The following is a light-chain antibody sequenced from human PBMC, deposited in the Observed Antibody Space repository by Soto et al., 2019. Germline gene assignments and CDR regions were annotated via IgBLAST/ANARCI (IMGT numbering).Light chain of an antibody. CDR1: QSLVHRDGNTY. Sequence: GVTQSPLSLPATLGQAAPISCRSRQSLVHRDGNTYLSWFRQRPGQSPRRLIYKVSNREAGVPDRFSGSGSGTDFTLKISRVEAEDVGLYYCMQGSPWPPITFGQGTRLEI. CDR2: KVS. CDR3: MQGSPWPPIT. V-gene: IGKV2-30*02. J-gene: IGKJ5*01.